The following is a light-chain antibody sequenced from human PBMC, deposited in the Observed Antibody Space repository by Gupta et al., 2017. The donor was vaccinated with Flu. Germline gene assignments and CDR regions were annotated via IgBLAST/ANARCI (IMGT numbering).Light chain of an antibody. CDR2: WAS. CDR3: HQYYGSPYT. J-gene: IGKJ2*01. Sequence: DVVMIQSPDSLAASLGERATIPCKSSQSVLFDSNKRNYLAWYQQKPRQPPKLLIRWASTREAGVPDRFSGRWCGTDFTLISSSLQAEDVAEYYYHQYYGSPYTFGQGTKLEIK. CDR1: QSVLFDSNKRNY. V-gene: IGKV4-1*01.